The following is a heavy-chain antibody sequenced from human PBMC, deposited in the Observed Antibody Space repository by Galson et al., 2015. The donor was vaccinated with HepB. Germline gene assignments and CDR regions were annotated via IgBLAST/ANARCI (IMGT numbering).Heavy chain of an antibody. D-gene: IGHD2-2*01. Sequence: SLRLSCAASGFTFGSYAMHWVRQAPGKGLEWVAVISYDGSNKYYADSVKGRFTISRDNSKNTLYLQMNSLRAEDTAVYYCAVGGYCSSTSCYRSFDYWGQGTLVTVSS. CDR2: ISYDGSNK. J-gene: IGHJ4*02. V-gene: IGHV3-30-3*01. CDR1: GFTFGSYA. CDR3: AVGGYCSSTSCYRSFDY.